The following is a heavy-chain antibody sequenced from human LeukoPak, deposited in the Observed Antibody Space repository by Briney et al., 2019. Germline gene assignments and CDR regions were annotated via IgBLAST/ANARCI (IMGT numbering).Heavy chain of an antibody. D-gene: IGHD6-13*01. Sequence: GGSLRLSCAASGFTFSSYAMSWVRQAPGKGLEWVSAISGSGGSTYYADSVKGRFTISRDNSKNTLCLQMNSLRAEDTAVYYCAKDLSGSSWYDTSFDYWGQGTLVTVSS. J-gene: IGHJ4*02. V-gene: IGHV3-23*01. CDR3: AKDLSGSSWYDTSFDY. CDR2: ISGSGGST. CDR1: GFTFSSYA.